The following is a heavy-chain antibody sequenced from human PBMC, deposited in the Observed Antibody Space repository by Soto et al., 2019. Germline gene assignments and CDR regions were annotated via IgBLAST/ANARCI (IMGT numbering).Heavy chain of an antibody. CDR1: GFTFSSYA. V-gene: IGHV3-23*01. CDR3: AKLYLQLGMGGDIDF. D-gene: IGHD1-1*01. Sequence: GGSLRLSCAASGFTFSSYALSWVRQAPGKGLEWVSSISHSVGATYYADSVKGRFTISRDNSKNMVFLQMSSLRPEDSAIYYCAKLYLQLGMGGDIDFWGQCTLVTVSS. CDR2: ISHSVGAT. J-gene: IGHJ4*02.